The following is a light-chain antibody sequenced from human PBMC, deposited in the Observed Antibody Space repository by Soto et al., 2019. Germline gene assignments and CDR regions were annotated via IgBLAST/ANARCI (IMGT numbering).Light chain of an antibody. CDR2: AAS. J-gene: IGKJ2*01. CDR1: QSVSSSY. V-gene: IGKV3-20*01. CDR3: QQYGSSPYT. Sequence: EIVLTQSPCTLSLSPGERATLSCRASQSVSSSYLAWYQQKPGQAPRLLIFAASSRATGIPDRFSGSGSGTDFTLTISRLEPEDFAVYYCQQYGSSPYTFGQGTKLEIK.